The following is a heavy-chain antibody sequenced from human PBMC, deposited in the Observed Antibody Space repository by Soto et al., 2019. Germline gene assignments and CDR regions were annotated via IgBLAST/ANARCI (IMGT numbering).Heavy chain of an antibody. V-gene: IGHV3-30*18. CDR3: AKTITTIGVSSSGRGALLDN. J-gene: IGHJ4*02. D-gene: IGHD3-3*01. CDR1: GFTFSVFG. Sequence: QVQLVESGGGVVQPGRSLRLSCEASGFTFSVFGMHWVRQAPGKGLVWVAVISNDGNSEHYADSVKGRFTISRDNSKNTFYLQMNSLSVEDTAVYYCAKTITTIGVSSSGRGALLDNWGQGILVSVSS. CDR2: ISNDGNSE.